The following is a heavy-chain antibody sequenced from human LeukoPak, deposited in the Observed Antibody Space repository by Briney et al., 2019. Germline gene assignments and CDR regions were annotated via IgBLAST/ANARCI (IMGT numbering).Heavy chain of an antibody. CDR2: IYYSGST. Sequence: PSETLSLTCTVSGGSISSSSYYWGWIRQPPGKGLEWIGSIYYSGSTYYNPSLKSRVTISVDTSKNQFSLKLSSVTAADTAVYYCARHWAYRSSTSCYGPFDYWGQGTLVTVSS. J-gene: IGHJ4*02. V-gene: IGHV4-39*01. CDR3: ARHWAYRSSTSCYGPFDY. D-gene: IGHD2-2*01. CDR1: GGSISSSSYY.